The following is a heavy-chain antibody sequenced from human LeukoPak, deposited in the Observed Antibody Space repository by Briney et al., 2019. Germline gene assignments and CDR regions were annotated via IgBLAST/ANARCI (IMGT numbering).Heavy chain of an antibody. Sequence: GGSLRLSCAASGFTFSTYGMHWVRQTPGKGLEWVAVISYDGSDKYYADSVKGRFTISRDNSKNTLYLQMNSLRAEDAAVYYCAKEHMVRGVIYYFDPWGQGALVTVSS. J-gene: IGHJ5*02. V-gene: IGHV3-30*18. D-gene: IGHD3-10*01. CDR3: AKEHMVRGVIYYFDP. CDR1: GFTFSTYG. CDR2: ISYDGSDK.